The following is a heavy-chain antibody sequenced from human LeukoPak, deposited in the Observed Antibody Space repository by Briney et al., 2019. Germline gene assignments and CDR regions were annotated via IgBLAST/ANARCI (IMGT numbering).Heavy chain of an antibody. Sequence: PGGSLRLSCAASGFTFSSYGMHWVRQAPGKGLEWGAFIRYDGSNKYYADSVKGRFTISRDNSKNTLYLQMNSLRAEDTAVYYWAKDLGSYYDYWGQGTLVTVSS. J-gene: IGHJ4*02. CDR1: GFTFSSYG. D-gene: IGHD1-26*01. CDR3: AKDLGSYYDY. V-gene: IGHV3-30*02. CDR2: IRYDGSNK.